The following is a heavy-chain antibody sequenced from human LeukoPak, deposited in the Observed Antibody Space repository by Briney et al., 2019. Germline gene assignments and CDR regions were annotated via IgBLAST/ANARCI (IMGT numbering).Heavy chain of an antibody. CDR3: AKGWNIMVRGADYAFDI. Sequence: GGSLRLSCAASGFTFSSYAMSWVRQAPGKGLEWVSAISGSGGSTYYADSVKGRFTISRDNSKNTLYLQMNSLRAEDTAVYYCAKGWNIMVRGADYAFDIWGQGTMVTVSS. J-gene: IGHJ3*02. CDR2: ISGSGGST. CDR1: GFTFSSYA. D-gene: IGHD3-10*01. V-gene: IGHV3-23*01.